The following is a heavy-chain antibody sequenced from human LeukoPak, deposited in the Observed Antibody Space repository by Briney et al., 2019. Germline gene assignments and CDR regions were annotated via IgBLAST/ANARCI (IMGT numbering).Heavy chain of an antibody. J-gene: IGHJ6*04. CDR1: GGTFSSYA. CDR3: ARGVVVAADGGMDV. V-gene: IGHV1-69*06. CDR2: IIPIFGTA. Sequence: GASVKVSCKASGGTFSSYAISWVRQAPGQGLEWMGGIIPIFGTANYAQKFQGRVTITADKSTSTVYMELSSLRSEDTAVYYCARGVVVAADGGMDVWGKGTTVTVSS. D-gene: IGHD2-15*01.